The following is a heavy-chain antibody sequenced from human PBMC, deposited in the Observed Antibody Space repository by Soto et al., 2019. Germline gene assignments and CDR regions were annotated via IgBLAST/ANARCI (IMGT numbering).Heavy chain of an antibody. CDR1: GGTFSSYA. D-gene: IGHD6-25*01. CDR2: IIPIFGTA. J-gene: IGHJ6*03. CDR3: ARCQAEASYYYYYYLAV. V-gene: IGHV1-69*13. Sequence: GASVKPCCKASGGTFSSYAISWVRQAPGQGLEWMGGIIPIFGTANYAQKFQGRVTITADESTSTAYMELSSLRSEDTAVYYCARCQAEASYYYYYYLAVSGKGTTVTVSS.